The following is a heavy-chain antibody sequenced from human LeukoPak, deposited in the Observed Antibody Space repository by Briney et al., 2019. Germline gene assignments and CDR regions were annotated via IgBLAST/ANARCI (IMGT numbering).Heavy chain of an antibody. D-gene: IGHD3-10*01. CDR2: IYTSGST. Sequence: SETLSLTCTVSGGSISSYYWSWIRQPAGKGLEWIGRIYTSGSTNYNPSLKSRVTMSVDTSKNQFSLKLSSVAAADTAVYYCARHRYYYRSGSYYGAPYYMDVWGKGATVTISS. V-gene: IGHV4-4*07. CDR1: GGSISSYY. CDR3: ARHRYYYRSGSYYGAPYYMDV. J-gene: IGHJ6*03.